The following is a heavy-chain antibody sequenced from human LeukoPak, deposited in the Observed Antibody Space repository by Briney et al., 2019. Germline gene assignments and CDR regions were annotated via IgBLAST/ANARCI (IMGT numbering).Heavy chain of an antibody. CDR2: ISYDGYNK. CDR3: AKEVGVGGFDY. CDR1: GFTFTTYT. D-gene: IGHD1-26*01. V-gene: IGHV3-30*04. Sequence: GRSLRLSCAASGFTFTTYTMHWVRQAPGKGLEWVAVISYDGYNKYYTDSVKGRFIISRDNSKNTLYLQMNSLRAEDTAVYYCAKEVGVGGFDYWGQGTLVTVSS. J-gene: IGHJ4*02.